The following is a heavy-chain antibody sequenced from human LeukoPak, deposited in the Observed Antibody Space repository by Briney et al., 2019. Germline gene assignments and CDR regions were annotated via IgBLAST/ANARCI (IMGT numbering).Heavy chain of an antibody. CDR2: IKKDGSEK. CDR3: ARGKGIAAAGPLFFDY. V-gene: IGHV3-7*01. D-gene: IGHD6-13*01. Sequence: GGSLRLSCAASGFTFSSYWMSWVRQAPGKGREWGANIKKDGSEKYYVDSVKGRFTISRDNAKNSLYLQMNSLGAEDTAVYYCARGKGIAAAGPLFFDYWGQGTLVTVSS. CDR1: GFTFSSYW. J-gene: IGHJ4*02.